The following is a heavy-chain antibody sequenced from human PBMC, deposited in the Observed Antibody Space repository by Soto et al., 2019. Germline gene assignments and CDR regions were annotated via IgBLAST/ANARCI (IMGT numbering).Heavy chain of an antibody. CDR1: GYTFSNFG. CDR3: GRGGLAGTGVGYHFGLDV. Sequence: QIQLVQSGAEVKKPGASVKVSCKASGYTFSNFGINWVRQAPGQGLEWLGWISAYNGNTRYVDKFQGRVTMTTETSTSTAYMDLRSLRSDDTAVYYCGRGGLAGTGVGYHFGLDVWGQGTTVSVSS. CDR2: ISAYNGNT. V-gene: IGHV1-18*04. D-gene: IGHD2-8*02. J-gene: IGHJ6*02.